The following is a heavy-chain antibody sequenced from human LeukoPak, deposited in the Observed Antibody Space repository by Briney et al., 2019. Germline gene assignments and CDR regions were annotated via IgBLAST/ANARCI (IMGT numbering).Heavy chain of an antibody. J-gene: IGHJ4*02. CDR2: ISGSGGTK. Sequence: GGSLRLSCAASGFTFSSFAMSRVRQAPGKGLEWVSGISGSGGTKYYADSVKGRFTISRDNPNNMLYLQMNSLRADDTAVYYCAKALLGEQPFRCDYWGQGTLVTVSS. CDR3: AKALLGEQPFRCDY. CDR1: GFTFSSFA. D-gene: IGHD3-10*02. V-gene: IGHV3-23*01.